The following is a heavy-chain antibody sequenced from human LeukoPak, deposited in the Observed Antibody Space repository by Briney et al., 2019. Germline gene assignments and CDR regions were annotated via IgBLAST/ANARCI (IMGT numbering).Heavy chain of an antibody. Sequence: GGSLRLSCAGSGFTFSSYAMSWVRQAPGEGLEWVSTINDRGDTTYNADSVQGRFTISRDSSKNTLFLQMSSLRAEDTAVYYCVCGWYFDYWGQGTLVTVSS. D-gene: IGHD6-19*01. CDR3: VCGWYFDY. J-gene: IGHJ4*02. CDR1: GFTFSSYA. CDR2: INDRGDTT. V-gene: IGHV3-23*01.